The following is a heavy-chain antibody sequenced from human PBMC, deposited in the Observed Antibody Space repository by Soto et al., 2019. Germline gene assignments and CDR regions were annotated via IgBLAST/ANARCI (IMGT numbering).Heavy chain of an antibody. D-gene: IGHD6-19*01. CDR2: IKQDGSEK. V-gene: IGHV3-7*01. Sequence: PGGSLRLSCAASGFSFSSYWMSWVRQAPGKGLEWVANIKQDGSEKYYMDSVKGRFTISRDNAKNSVYLQMNSLRAEDTALYYCARGRYSSGWYPEYNWFDPWGQGTLVTVSS. J-gene: IGHJ5*02. CDR3: ARGRYSSGWYPEYNWFDP. CDR1: GFSFSSYW.